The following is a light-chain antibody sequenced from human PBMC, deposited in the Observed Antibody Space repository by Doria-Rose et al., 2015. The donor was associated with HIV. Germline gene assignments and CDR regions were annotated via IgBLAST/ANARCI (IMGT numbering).Light chain of an antibody. J-gene: IGKJ1*01. Sequence: TQSPGTLSLSPGERATLSCRASQSFSSTYLAWYQQKPCQAPSLLIYDGSTRPTGIPDRFSASGSGTDFTLTINRLEPEDFALYYRHQYGTSWTFGQGTKVEI. CDR1: QSFSSTY. CDR2: DGS. V-gene: IGKV3-20*01. CDR3: HQYGTSWT.